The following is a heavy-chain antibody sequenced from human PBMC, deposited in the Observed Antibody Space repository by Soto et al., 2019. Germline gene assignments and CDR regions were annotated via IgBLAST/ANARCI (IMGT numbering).Heavy chain of an antibody. Sequence: QVQLVESGGGVVQPGRSLRLSCAASGFTFTSYAMHWVRQAPGKGLEWVAVISNDGSNKHYADSVKGRFTISRDNSKNSLYLQMSILRAEDTAVYYCAREYSLAVLAPGYWGQGTLVTVSS. D-gene: IGHD2-8*02. V-gene: IGHV3-30-3*01. J-gene: IGHJ4*02. CDR1: GFTFTSYA. CDR3: AREYSLAVLAPGY. CDR2: ISNDGSNK.